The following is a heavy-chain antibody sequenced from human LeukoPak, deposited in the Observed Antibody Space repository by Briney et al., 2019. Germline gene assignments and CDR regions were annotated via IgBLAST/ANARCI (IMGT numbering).Heavy chain of an antibody. V-gene: IGHV3-30*03. CDR3: ARGGCDY. Sequence: PGTSLRLSCAASGFNFKNYGLEWVRQAPGKGLEWLAVTSHDGSHTYYAESVQGRFTISRDNAKNTLYLQMNSLRAEDTAVYYCARGGCDYWGQGTLVTVSS. CDR2: TSHDGSHT. CDR1: GFNFKNYG. J-gene: IGHJ4*02. D-gene: IGHD6-19*01.